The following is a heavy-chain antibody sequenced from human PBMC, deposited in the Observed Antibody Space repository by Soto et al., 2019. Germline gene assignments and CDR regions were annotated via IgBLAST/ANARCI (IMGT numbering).Heavy chain of an antibody. CDR3: AREGYSSSTRLWYYYYGMDV. CDR2: ISYDGSNK. V-gene: IGHV3-30-3*01. Sequence: WGSLRLSCAASGFTFISYAIRCVRHSPLKWLEWVAVISYDGSNKYYADSVKGRFTISRDNSKNTLYLQMNSLRAEDTAVYYCAREGYSSSTRLWYYYYGMDVWGQGTTVTVSS. CDR1: GFTFISYA. J-gene: IGHJ6*02. D-gene: IGHD6-6*01.